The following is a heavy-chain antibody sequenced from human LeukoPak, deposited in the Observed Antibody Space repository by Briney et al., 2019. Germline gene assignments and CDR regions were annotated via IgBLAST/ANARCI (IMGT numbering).Heavy chain of an antibody. CDR1: GFTFSDYY. V-gene: IGHV3-11*01. CDR2: ISSSGSII. D-gene: IGHD3-9*01. J-gene: IGHJ4*02. Sequence: PGGSLRLSCAASGFTFSDYYMSWIRQAPGKGLEWVSYISSSGSIIYYADSVKGRFTISRDNAKNSLYLQMNSLRAEDTAVYYCAGGDILTGYYIDYWGQGTLVTASS. CDR3: AGGDILTGYYIDY.